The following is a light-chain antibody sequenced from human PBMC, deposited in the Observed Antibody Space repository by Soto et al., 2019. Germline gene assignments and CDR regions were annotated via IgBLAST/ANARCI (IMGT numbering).Light chain of an antibody. CDR3: QLRRSWPT. V-gene: IGKV3-11*01. J-gene: IGKJ4*01. Sequence: EIVFTQSPATLSLSPGERATLSCRASQTVSNYIAWYQHKPGQGPRLLIYDASNRAAGIPTRFRGSGSGTDFTLTITSLEPEDSAVYYCQLRRSWPTFGGGTKVEIK. CDR1: QTVSNY. CDR2: DAS.